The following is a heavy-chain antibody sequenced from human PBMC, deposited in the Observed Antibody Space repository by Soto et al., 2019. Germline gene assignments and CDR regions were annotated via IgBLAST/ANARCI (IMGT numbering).Heavy chain of an antibody. J-gene: IGHJ6*02. CDR3: ARGDCSGGSCYSGYYYYGMDV. D-gene: IGHD2-15*01. V-gene: IGHV1-69*01. CDR2: IIPIFGTA. Sequence: QVQLVQSGAEVKKPGSSVKVSCKASGGTFSSYAISWVRQAPGQGLEWMGGIIPIFGTANYAQKFQGRVTITADESTSPACMELSSLRSEDTAVYYCARGDCSGGSCYSGYYYYGMDVWGQGTTVTVSS. CDR1: GGTFSSYA.